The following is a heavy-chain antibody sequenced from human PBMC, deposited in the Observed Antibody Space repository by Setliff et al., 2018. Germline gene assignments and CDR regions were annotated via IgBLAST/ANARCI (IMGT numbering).Heavy chain of an antibody. CDR1: GGTFTYYY. V-gene: IGHV4-34*01. Sequence: SETLSLTCAASGGTFTYYYWTWIRQHPDKGLEWIGEIKHSGSTNYNPSLKSRVTLSVDTSKNQLSLKLRSVTAADTAVYFCARGGTYRYFDYWGQGTLVTVSS. CDR2: IKHSGST. J-gene: IGHJ4*02. CDR3: ARGGTYRYFDY.